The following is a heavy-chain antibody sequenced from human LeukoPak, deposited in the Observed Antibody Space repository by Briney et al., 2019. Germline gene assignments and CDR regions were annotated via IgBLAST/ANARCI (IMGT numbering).Heavy chain of an antibody. CDR2: IYYSGST. Sequence: SETLSLTCTVSGGSIRGYYWSWIRQPPGKGLEWIGYIYYSGSTNYNPSLKSRVTISVDTSKNQFSLKLSSVTAADTAVYYCARAPSIRERYFDYWGQGTLVTVSS. J-gene: IGHJ4*02. CDR3: ARAPSIRERYFDY. D-gene: IGHD1-26*01. V-gene: IGHV4-59*01. CDR1: GGSIRGYY.